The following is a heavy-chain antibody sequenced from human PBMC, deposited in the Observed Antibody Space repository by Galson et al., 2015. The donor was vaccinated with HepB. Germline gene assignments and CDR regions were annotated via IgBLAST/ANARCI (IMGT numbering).Heavy chain of an antibody. CDR1: GFNFNDYV. CDR3: AAIERLALRPLDY. Sequence: SLRLSCAASGFNFNDYVIHWVRQAPGKGLEWVALISNNDNKIYYADSVRGRLALSRDNSKKTVHLQMNSLGIEDTALFFCAAIERLALRPLDYWGQGTRGIVAS. J-gene: IGHJ4*02. CDR2: ISNNDNKI. V-gene: IGHV3-30*09. D-gene: IGHD5-24*01.